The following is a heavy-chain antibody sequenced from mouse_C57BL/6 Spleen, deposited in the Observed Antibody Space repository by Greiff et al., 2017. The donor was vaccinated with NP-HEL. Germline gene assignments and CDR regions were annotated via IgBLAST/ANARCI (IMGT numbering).Heavy chain of an antibody. CDR2: INPYNGGT. J-gene: IGHJ3*01. CDR1: GYTFTDYY. Sequence: EVQLQQSGPVLVKPGASVKMSCKASGYTFTDYYMNWVKQSHGKSLEWIGVINPYNGGTSYNQKFKGKATLTVDKSSSTAYMELNSLTSEDSAVYYCVWHDYGSRTGFAYWGQGTLVTVSA. V-gene: IGHV1-19*01. D-gene: IGHD1-1*01. CDR3: VWHDYGSRTGFAY.